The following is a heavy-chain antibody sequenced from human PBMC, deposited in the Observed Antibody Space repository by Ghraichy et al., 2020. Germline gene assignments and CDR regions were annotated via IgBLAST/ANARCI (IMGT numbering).Heavy chain of an antibody. CDR3: AKDNDYGDYVSYYGMDV. D-gene: IGHD4-17*01. J-gene: IGHJ6*02. Sequence: GESLNISCAASGFTFDDYTMHWVRQAPGKGLEWVSLISWDGGSTYYADSVKGRFTISRDNSKNSLYLQMNSLRTEDTALYYCAKDNDYGDYVSYYGMDVWSQGTTVTVSS. CDR2: ISWDGGST. V-gene: IGHV3-43*01. CDR1: GFTFDDYT.